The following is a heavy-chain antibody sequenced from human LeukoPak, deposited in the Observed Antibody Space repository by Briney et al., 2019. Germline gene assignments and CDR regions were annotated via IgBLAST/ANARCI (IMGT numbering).Heavy chain of an antibody. Sequence: GESLKISCKGSGYSFTSYWIGWVRQMPGKGLEWMGIIYPGDSDTRYSPSFQGQVTISADKSISTAYLQWGSLKASDTAMYYCAQDDSKNYYGSGSYNWGQGTLVTVSS. CDR2: IYPGDSDT. V-gene: IGHV5-51*01. J-gene: IGHJ4*02. CDR3: AQDDSKNYYGSGSYN. D-gene: IGHD3-10*01. CDR1: GYSFTSYW.